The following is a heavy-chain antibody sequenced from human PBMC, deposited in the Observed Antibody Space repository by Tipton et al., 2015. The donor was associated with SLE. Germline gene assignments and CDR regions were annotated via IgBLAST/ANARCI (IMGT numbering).Heavy chain of an antibody. CDR1: GGSISGYY. Sequence: TLSLTCTVSGGSISGYYWSWIRQPPGKGLEWIGNIYESGNSNYNPSLKSRVTISVDASKNQFSLRLTSLTAADTAVYYCARLGYCTGGVCYSHYYYGMDVWGQGTTVTVSS. D-gene: IGHD2-8*02. V-gene: IGHV4-59*12. CDR3: ARLGYCTGGVCYSHYYYGMDV. J-gene: IGHJ6*02. CDR2: IYESGNS.